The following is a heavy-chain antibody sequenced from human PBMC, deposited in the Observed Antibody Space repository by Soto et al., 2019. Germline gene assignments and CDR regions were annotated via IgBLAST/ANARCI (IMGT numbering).Heavy chain of an antibody. V-gene: IGHV4-38-2*01. D-gene: IGHD6-6*01. CDR2: IYHSGTT. J-gene: IGHJ4*02. CDR3: ARAPKVSGSSQTRPDL. CDR1: GESISSGYY. Sequence: SGSLYLTCAVSGESISSGYYWPWIRQPPGKGLEWIGSIYHSGTTYYNPSLKSRVTMSVDTSRNQFSLKLTSVSAADTAVYYCARAPKVSGSSQTRPDLWVQGTLVIV.